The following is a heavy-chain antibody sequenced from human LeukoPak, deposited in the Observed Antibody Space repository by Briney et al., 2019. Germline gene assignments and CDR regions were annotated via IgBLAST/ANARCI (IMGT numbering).Heavy chain of an antibody. D-gene: IGHD6-19*01. J-gene: IGHJ4*02. CDR1: GVTFSSYA. CDR2: ISGSGGST. V-gene: IGHV3-23*01. CDR3: AKVRGGWYYFDY. Sequence: GGSLRLSCAASGVTFSSYAMSWGRQAPGKGVEWVSAISGSGGSTYYADSVKGRFTISRDNSKNTLYLQMNSLRAEDTAVYYCAKVRGGWYYFDYWGQGTLVTVSS.